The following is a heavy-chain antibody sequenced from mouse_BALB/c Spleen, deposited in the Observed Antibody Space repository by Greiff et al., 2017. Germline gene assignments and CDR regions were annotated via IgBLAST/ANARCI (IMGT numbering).Heavy chain of an antibody. V-gene: IGHV2-6-7*01. CDR1: GFSLTGYG. CDR3: ARQLGLYYAMDY. D-gene: IGHD3-1*01. CDR2: IWGDGST. J-gene: IGHJ4*01. Sequence: VQPKASGPGLGAPSQLLSIIRTVSGFSLTGYGVNWVRPPPGKGLEWLGMIWGDGSTDYISARKSRLSISKYNTKSQDFLKMNSLQTDDTARYYCARQLGLYYAMDYWGQGTSVTVSA.